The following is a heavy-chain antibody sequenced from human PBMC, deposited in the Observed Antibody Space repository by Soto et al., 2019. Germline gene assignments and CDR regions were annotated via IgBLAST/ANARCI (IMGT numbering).Heavy chain of an antibody. CDR1: GITFSNYA. V-gene: IGHV3-23*01. D-gene: IGHD3-22*01. J-gene: IGHJ4*02. CDR2: ISGRGDST. CDR3: ATRNYYDATGYYYWYYLDF. Sequence: EVQLLESGGGLVQPGGSLRLSCAASGITFSNYAMSWVRQAPGKGLEWVSVISGRGDSTFYAGSVKGRFTISRDNSKNTVHLQMINLGAEDTALYYCATRNYYDATGYYYWYYLDFWGQGTLVTVSS.